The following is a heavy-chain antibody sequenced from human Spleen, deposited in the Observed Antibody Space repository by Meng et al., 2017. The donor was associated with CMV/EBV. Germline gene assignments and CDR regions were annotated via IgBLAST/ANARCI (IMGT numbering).Heavy chain of an antibody. D-gene: IGHD2-2*01. CDR3: ARDEYCTSTSCPLYYFDY. CDR1: GVSISSSDYYCD. J-gene: IGHJ4*02. Sequence: GGSLRLSCTVSGVSISSSDYYCDWGWIRQPPGKGLEWVSAITTSGGSAFYADSVKGRFSISRDNSKNTLYLQMNSLRVEDTAVYYCARDEYCTSTSCPLYYFDYWGQGMLVTVSS. CDR2: ITTSGGSA. V-gene: IGHV3-23*01.